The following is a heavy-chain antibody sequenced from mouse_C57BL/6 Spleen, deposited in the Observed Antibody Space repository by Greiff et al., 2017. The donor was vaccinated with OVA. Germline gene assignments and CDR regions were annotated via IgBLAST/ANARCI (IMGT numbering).Heavy chain of an antibody. J-gene: IGHJ2*01. Sequence: QVQLKQPGAELVRPGSSVKLSCKASGYTFTSYWMHWVKQRPIQGLEWIGNIDPSDSETHYNQKFKDKATLTVDKSSSTAYMQLSSLTSEDSAVYYCARGYGSSYEDYWGQGTTLTVSS. CDR2: IDPSDSET. CDR3: ARGYGSSYEDY. CDR1: GYTFTSYW. D-gene: IGHD1-1*01. V-gene: IGHV1-52*01.